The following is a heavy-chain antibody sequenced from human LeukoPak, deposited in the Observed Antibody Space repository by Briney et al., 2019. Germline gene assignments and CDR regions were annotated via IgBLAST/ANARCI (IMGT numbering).Heavy chain of an antibody. CDR3: ASRLRFLGFDY. CDR1: GGSFSGYY. CDR2: INHSGST. J-gene: IGHJ4*02. Sequence: SETLSLTXAVYGGSFSGYYWSWIHQPPGKGLEWIGEINHSGSTNYNPSLKSRVTISVGTSKNQFSLKLSSVTAADTAVYYCASRLRFLGFDYWGQGTLVTVSS. D-gene: IGHD3-3*01. V-gene: IGHV4-34*01.